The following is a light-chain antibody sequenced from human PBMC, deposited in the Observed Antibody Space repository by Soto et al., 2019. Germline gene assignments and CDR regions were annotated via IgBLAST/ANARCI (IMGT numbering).Light chain of an antibody. CDR1: QSVSTL. Sequence: EIVMTQSPATLSVSPGERATLSCRASQSVSTLLAWYQQKPGQAPRLLIHGATTRATGIPARFSGSGSGTEFTLTISRLEPEDFAVYYCQQYGNSLWTFGQGTKVDIK. V-gene: IGKV3-15*01. CDR2: GAT. J-gene: IGKJ1*01. CDR3: QQYGNSLWT.